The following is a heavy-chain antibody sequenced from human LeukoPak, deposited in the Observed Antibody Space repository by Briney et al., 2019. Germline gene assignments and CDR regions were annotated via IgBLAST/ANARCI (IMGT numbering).Heavy chain of an antibody. CDR1: GFTFSTYW. CDR3: AREDVDITVATSGAFDI. V-gene: IGHV3-74*01. J-gene: IGHJ3*02. D-gene: IGHD6-19*01. Sequence: GGSLRLSCEASGFTFSTYWMHWVRQAPGKGLVWVSRIISDGSSTSYVDSVKGRFTISRDNAKNTLYLQMNSLRAEDTAIYYCAREDVDITVATSGAFDIWGQGTMVTVSS. CDR2: IISDGSST.